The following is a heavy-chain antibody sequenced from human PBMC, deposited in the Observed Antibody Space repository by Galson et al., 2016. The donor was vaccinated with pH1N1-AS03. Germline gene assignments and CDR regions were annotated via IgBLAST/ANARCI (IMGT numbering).Heavy chain of an antibody. CDR3: ARGPPLPTSSYNYWYGLDV. CDR2: IDYSGNT. D-gene: IGHD1-1*01. V-gene: IGHV4-59*01. CDR1: GGSISNYY. J-gene: IGHJ6*02. Sequence: ETLSLTCTVSGGSISNYYWTWIRQAPGKGLEWIGYIDYSGNTNYNPSLKSRVTISLDTSKNQFSLKLASVTAADTAVFFCARGPPLPTSSYNYWYGLDVWGPGAAVTVSS.